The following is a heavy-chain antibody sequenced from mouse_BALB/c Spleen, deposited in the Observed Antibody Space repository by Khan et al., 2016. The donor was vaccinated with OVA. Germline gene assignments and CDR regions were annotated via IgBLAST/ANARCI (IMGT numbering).Heavy chain of an antibody. CDR2: ISYSGST. CDR3: AGSGYEAWFAY. CDR1: GYSITSDYA. V-gene: IGHV3-2*02. Sequence: EVQLQESGSGLVKPSQSLSLTCTVTGYSITSDYAWNWIRQFPRNKLEWMGYISYSGSTSYNPSLKSRISITRDTSKNQFFLQLNSVTTEDTATSFCAGSGYEAWFAYWGQGTLVTVSA. J-gene: IGHJ3*01. D-gene: IGHD2-14*01.